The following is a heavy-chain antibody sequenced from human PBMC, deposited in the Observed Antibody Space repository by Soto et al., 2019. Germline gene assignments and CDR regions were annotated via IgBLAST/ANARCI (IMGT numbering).Heavy chain of an antibody. CDR2: IYSGGST. V-gene: IGHV3-53*01. CDR1: GFTVSSNY. D-gene: IGHD2-15*01. CDR3: AREFSPWGGNGRGDY. J-gene: IGHJ4*02. Sequence: EVQLVESGGGLIQPGGSLRLSCAASGFTVSSNYMSWVRQAPGKGLEWVSVIYSGGSTYYADSVKGRFTISRDNSKNTLYLQMNSLRAEDTAVYYCAREFSPWGGNGRGDYWGQGTLVTVSS.